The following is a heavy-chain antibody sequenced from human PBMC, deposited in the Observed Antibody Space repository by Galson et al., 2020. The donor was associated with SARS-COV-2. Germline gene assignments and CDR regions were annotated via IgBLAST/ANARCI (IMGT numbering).Heavy chain of an antibody. CDR3: ARVPYYDSSGYLGYFDL. CDR2: IYPGDSDT. J-gene: IGHJ2*01. D-gene: IGHD3-22*01. CDR1: GYSFTSYW. Sequence: TGGSLRLSCKGSGYSFTSYWIGWVRQMPGKGLEWMGIIYPGDSDTRYSPSFQGQVTISADKSISTAYLQWSSLKASDTAMYYCARVPYYDSSGYLGYFDLWGRGTLVTVSS. V-gene: IGHV5-51*01.